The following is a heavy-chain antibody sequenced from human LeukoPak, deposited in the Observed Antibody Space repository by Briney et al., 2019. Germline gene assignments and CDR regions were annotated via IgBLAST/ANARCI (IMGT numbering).Heavy chain of an antibody. CDR3: ALLVEQWEPETDAFDI. J-gene: IGHJ3*02. CDR1: GFTFSSYW. CDR2: IKQDGSEK. V-gene: IGHV3-7*01. Sequence: GGSLRLSCAASGFTFSSYWMSWVRQAPGKGLEWVANIKQDGSEKYYVDSVKGRFTISRDNAKNSLYLQMNSLRAEDTAVYYSALLVEQWEPETDAFDIWGQGTMVTVSS. D-gene: IGHD1-26*01.